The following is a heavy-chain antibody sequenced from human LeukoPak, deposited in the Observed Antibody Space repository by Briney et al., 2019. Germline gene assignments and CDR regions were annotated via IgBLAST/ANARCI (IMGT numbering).Heavy chain of an antibody. J-gene: IGHJ4*02. CDR1: GFTFSNYA. D-gene: IGHD2/OR15-2a*01. Sequence: GGSLRLSCAASGFTFSNYAMTWVRQAPGKGLEWVSAITGSGGGTYYADSVKGRFTISRDNSKNTLYLQMNSLRAEDTAVYYCAKERAFGTWLGDYWGQGTLVTVSS. V-gene: IGHV3-23*01. CDR3: AKERAFGTWLGDY. CDR2: ITGSGGGT.